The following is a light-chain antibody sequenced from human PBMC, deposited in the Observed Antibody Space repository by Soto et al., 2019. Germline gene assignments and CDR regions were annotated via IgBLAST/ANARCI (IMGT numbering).Light chain of an antibody. CDR3: CSYANSSGA. J-gene: IGLJ2*01. Sequence: QSALTQPASVSGSPGQSITISCSGTSNDVGSYNLVSWYQQHPGKAPKVMIYEGSKRPSGVSDRFSGSKSGDTASLTISGLQAEDEADYYCCSYANSSGAFGGGTKVTVL. CDR2: EGS. CDR1: SNDVGSYNL. V-gene: IGLV2-23*01.